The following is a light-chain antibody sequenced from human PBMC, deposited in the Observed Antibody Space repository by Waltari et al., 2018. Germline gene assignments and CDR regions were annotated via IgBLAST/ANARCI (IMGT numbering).Light chain of an antibody. CDR1: QSVSSSY. CDR2: GAS. J-gene: IGKJ5*01. Sequence: EIVLTQSPDTLSLSPGERATLSCRASQSVSSSYLAWYQQKPGQAPRLLIYGASTRATGIPDNFSGSGSGTDFTLIISRLEPGDFAVYYCQQYGSSPITFGQGTRLEIK. CDR3: QQYGSSPIT. V-gene: IGKV3-20*01.